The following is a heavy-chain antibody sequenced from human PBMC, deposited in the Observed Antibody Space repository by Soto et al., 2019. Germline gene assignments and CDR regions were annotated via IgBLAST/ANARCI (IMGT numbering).Heavy chain of an antibody. CDR2: IWYNGSTK. J-gene: IGHJ3*02. CDR3: ARGKRRDFWSGYYFLGDAFDI. Sequence: GGTLRLSCAASGFTFSSSGMHWVRQAPGKGLESVAAIWYNGSTKYYADSVKGRFTISRDNSKNTLYLQMNSLRVEDMDVFYCARGKRRDFWSGYYFLGDAFDIWGQGTMVTV. CDR1: GFTFSSSG. V-gene: IGHV3-33*01. D-gene: IGHD3-3*01.